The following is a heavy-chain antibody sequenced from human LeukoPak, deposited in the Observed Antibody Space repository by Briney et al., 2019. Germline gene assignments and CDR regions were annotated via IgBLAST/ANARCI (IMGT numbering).Heavy chain of an antibody. V-gene: IGHV3-23*01. CDR2: IIGSGGST. Sequence: GGSLRLSCAASGFTFSSYPMSWVRQAPGKGLEWVSAIIGSGGSTYYADSVKGRFTISRDNPKNTLYLQMNSLRAEDTAVYYGAERGGKGAFDIWGQGTMVTVSS. CDR1: GFTFSSYP. D-gene: IGHD3-16*01. CDR3: AERGGKGAFDI. J-gene: IGHJ3*02.